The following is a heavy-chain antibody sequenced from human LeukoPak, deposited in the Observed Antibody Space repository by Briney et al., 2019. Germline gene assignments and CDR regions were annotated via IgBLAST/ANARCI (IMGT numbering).Heavy chain of an antibody. D-gene: IGHD3-10*01. CDR1: GFTFSNYW. J-gene: IGHJ4*02. CDR3: ARGLTGVTPYY. Sequence: PGGSLRLSCVASGFTFSNYWMSWVRQAPGKGLEWVGHIKQDGIEKYHVDSVKGRFTISRDNAKNSLYLQMNSLRAEDTAVYYCARGLTGVTPYYWGQGTLVTVSS. V-gene: IGHV3-7*05. CDR2: IKQDGIEK.